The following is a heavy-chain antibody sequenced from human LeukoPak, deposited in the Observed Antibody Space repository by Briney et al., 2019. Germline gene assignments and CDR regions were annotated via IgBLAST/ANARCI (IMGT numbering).Heavy chain of an antibody. J-gene: IGHJ4*02. CDR3: ARDMTNCFDY. CDR2: INHSGST. D-gene: IGHD7-27*01. CDR1: GGSFSGYY. Sequence: PSETLSLTCAVYGGSFSGYYWSWIRQPPGKGLEWIGEINHSGSTNYNPSLKSRVTISVDTSKNQFSLKLSSVTAADTAVYYCARDMTNCFDYWGQGTLVTVSS. V-gene: IGHV4-34*01.